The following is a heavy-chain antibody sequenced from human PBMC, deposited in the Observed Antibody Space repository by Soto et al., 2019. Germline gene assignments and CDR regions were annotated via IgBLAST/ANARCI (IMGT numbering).Heavy chain of an antibody. D-gene: IGHD3-22*01. CDR1: GYTFTSYG. CDR3: ARYYYDRSGYPEAFDI. J-gene: IGHJ3*02. CDR2: ISAYNGNT. Sequence: ASVKVSCKASGYTFTSYGISWVRQAPGQGLEWMGWISAYNGNTNYAQKLQGRVTMTTDTSTSTAYMELRSLRSDDTAVYYCARYYYDRSGYPEAFDIRGQGTMVTVSS. V-gene: IGHV1-18*01.